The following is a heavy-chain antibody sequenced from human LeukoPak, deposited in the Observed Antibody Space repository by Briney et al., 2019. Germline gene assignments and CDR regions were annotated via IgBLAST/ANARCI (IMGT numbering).Heavy chain of an antibody. D-gene: IGHD5-12*01. Sequence: GGSLRLSCAASGFTVSSNYMSWVRQGPGKGLECVSVISNDGDTYYADSVKGRFTISRDTSKNTVPLQMNSLRAEDTAVYYCAGVKEASAFDIWGQGTMITVSS. CDR2: ISNDGDT. J-gene: IGHJ3*02. V-gene: IGHV3-53*01. CDR1: GFTVSSNY. CDR3: AGVKEASAFDI.